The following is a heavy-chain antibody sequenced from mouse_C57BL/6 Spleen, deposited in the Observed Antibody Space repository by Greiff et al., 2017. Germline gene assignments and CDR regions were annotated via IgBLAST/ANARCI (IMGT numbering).Heavy chain of an antibody. Sequence: VQLQQPGAELVKPGASVKLSCKASGYTFTSYWMHWVKQRPGQGLEWIGMIHPNSGSTNYNEKFKSKATLTVDKSSSTAYMQLSSLTSEDSAVYYCARKEDFGNWYFDVWGTGTTVTVSS. CDR1: GYTFTSYW. V-gene: IGHV1-64*01. CDR3: ARKEDFGNWYFDV. CDR2: IHPNSGST. J-gene: IGHJ1*03. D-gene: IGHD4-1*01.